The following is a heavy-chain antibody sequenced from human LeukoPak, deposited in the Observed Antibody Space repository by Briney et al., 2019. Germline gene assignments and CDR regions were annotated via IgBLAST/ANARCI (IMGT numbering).Heavy chain of an antibody. D-gene: IGHD5-18*01. J-gene: IGHJ4*02. CDR3: ARDLSGVTGYTYGRGIDY. CDR2: INSDGSST. Sequence: GGSLRLSCAASGFTFSSYWMHWVRQAPGQGLVWVSRINSDGSSTSYADSVKGRFTISRDNAKNTLYLQMNSLRAEDTAVYYCARDLSGVTGYTYGRGIDYWGQGTPVTVSS. V-gene: IGHV3-74*01. CDR1: GFTFSSYW.